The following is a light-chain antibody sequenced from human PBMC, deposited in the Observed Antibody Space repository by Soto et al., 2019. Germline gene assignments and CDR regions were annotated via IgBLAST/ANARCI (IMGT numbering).Light chain of an antibody. CDR2: DAS. J-gene: IGKJ4*01. CDR1: QNIDKNY. V-gene: IGKV3-20*01. Sequence: EIVLTQSPGPLSLSAGESATLSCRASQNIDKNYLAWFQHKPGQAPSLLLYDASMRATGVPDRFSGSGSGTDFTLTVSRLEPEDFAVFYCQQYARSPLTFGGGTKVEIK. CDR3: QQYARSPLT.